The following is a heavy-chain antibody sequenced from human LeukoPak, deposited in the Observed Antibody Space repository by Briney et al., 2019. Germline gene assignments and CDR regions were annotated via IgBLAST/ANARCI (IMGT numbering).Heavy chain of an antibody. CDR3: AKVLSLRYFDWVLYADC. V-gene: IGHV3-48*03. D-gene: IGHD3-9*01. Sequence: AGGSLRLSCAASGFTLSSYEMNWVRQAPGKGLEWVSYISSSGSTIYYADSVKGRFTTSRDNSKNTLFLQMNSLRAEDTAVYYCAKVLSLRYFDWVLYADCWGQGTLVTVSS. CDR2: ISSSGSTI. J-gene: IGHJ4*02. CDR1: GFTLSSYE.